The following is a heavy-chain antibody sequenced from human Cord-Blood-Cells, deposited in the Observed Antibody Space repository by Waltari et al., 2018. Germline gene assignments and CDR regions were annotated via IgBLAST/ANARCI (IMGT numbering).Heavy chain of an antibody. CDR3: ARHWGGDAFDI. J-gene: IGHJ3*02. V-gene: IGHV3-7*01. CDR1: GFTFSSYW. Sequence: EVQLVESGGGLVQPGGSLRLSCAASGFTFSSYWMDWVRQAPGKGLEWVANIKQDGSEKYYVDSVKGRFTISRDNAKNSLYLQMNSLRAEDTAVYYCARHWGGDAFDIWGQGTMVTVSS. CDR2: IKQDGSEK. D-gene: IGHD7-27*01.